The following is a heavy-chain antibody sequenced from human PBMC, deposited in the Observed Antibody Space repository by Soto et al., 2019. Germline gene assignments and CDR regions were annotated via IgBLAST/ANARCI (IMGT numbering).Heavy chain of an antibody. J-gene: IGHJ4*02. CDR1: GFTFSNYA. Sequence: GSLRLSCAASGFTFSNYAMSLVRQAPGKGLEWVSVISSSGGNTYYADSVKGRFTISRDNSKNTLYVQMNSLRAEDTAVYYCAKDSSGYYGVFDYWGQGTLVTVPQ. V-gene: IGHV3-23*01. D-gene: IGHD3-22*01. CDR2: ISSSGGNT. CDR3: AKDSSGYYGVFDY.